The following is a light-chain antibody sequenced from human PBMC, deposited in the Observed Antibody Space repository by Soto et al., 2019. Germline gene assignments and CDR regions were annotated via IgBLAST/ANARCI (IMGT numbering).Light chain of an antibody. CDR1: SSDVGVYNY. J-gene: IGLJ1*01. CDR2: EVT. CDR3: SSYTSSSTVYV. Sequence: QSALTQPASVSGSPGQSITISCTGTSSDVGVYNYVSWYQQHPGKAPKVLIYEVTHRPSGVSNRFSGSKSGNTASLTISGLQAEDEADYYCSSYTSSSTVYVFGTGTKVTAL. V-gene: IGLV2-14*01.